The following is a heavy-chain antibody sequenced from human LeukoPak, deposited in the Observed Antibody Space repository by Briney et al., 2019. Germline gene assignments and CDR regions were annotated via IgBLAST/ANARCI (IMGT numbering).Heavy chain of an antibody. Sequence: SETLSLTCTVSRGSISSYYRSWVRQPPGKGLEWIWYIYYSGSTNYNPSLKSRVTISVDTSKNQFSLKLSSVTAADTAVYYCARDSSSWSSDYWGQGTLVTVSS. CDR3: ARDSSSWSSDY. D-gene: IGHD6-13*01. J-gene: IGHJ4*02. CDR2: IYYSGST. CDR1: RGSISSYY. V-gene: IGHV4-59*12.